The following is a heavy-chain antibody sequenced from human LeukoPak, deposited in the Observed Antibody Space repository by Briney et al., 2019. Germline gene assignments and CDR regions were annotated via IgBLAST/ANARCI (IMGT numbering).Heavy chain of an antibody. J-gene: IGHJ3*01. D-gene: IGHD4-17*01. Sequence: GGSLRLSCVASGIAFRNYAMTWVRLAPGKGLEWVSSITGSGTTTRYADSVKGRFTISRDNSVGTLYLQLNSLSAPDTAVYYCGIDPNGDYIGAFDFWGQGTKVTASS. CDR3: GIDPNGDYIGAFDF. CDR2: ITGSGTTT. V-gene: IGHV3-23*01. CDR1: GIAFRNYA.